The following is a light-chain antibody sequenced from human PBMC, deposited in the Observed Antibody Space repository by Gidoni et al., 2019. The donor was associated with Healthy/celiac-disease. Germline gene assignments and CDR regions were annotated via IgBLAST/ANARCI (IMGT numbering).Light chain of an antibody. CDR2: AAS. Sequence: IQMTQSPSSVSASVGDRDTITCRTSQGISSWLDWYQQKPGKAPKLLIYAASSLQSGVPSRFSGSGSGTDFTLTISSLQPEDFATYYCQQSNSFPLTFGGGTKVEIK. CDR3: QQSNSFPLT. V-gene: IGKV1D-12*01. J-gene: IGKJ4*01. CDR1: QGISSW.